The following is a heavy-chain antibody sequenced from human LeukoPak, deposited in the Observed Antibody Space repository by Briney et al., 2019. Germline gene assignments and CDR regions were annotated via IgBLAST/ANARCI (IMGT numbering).Heavy chain of an antibody. D-gene: IGHD2-21*02. CDR1: GGSFSGYY. Sequence: SETLSLTCAVYGGSFSGYYWSWIRQPPGKGLEWIGEISYSGNTYYNPSLKSRVTISMDTAKNQFSLNLNSVTASDTTVYYCARRSPLVAVTTAHYYDYWGPGTLVTVSS. CDR2: ISYSGNT. CDR3: ARRSPLVAVTTAHYYDY. J-gene: IGHJ4*02. V-gene: IGHV4-34*01.